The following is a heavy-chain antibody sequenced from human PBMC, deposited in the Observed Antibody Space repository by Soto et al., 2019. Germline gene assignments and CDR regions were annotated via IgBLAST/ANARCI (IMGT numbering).Heavy chain of an antibody. D-gene: IGHD1-26*01. CDR3: ARGGGSDSFDY. V-gene: IGHV4-30-2*01. CDR1: GASITFGGYS. CDR2: INHLETT. Sequence: SETLSLTCTVSGASITFGGYSWIWIRHTPGKGLEWIGYINHLETTFYNPSFESRLTLSIDRAKNQFSLKLHSMSAADRAVYFCARGGGSDSFDYWGQGILVTVSS. J-gene: IGHJ4*02.